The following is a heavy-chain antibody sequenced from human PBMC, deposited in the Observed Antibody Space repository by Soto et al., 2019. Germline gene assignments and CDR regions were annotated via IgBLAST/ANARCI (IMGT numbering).Heavy chain of an antibody. CDR3: AREVGHGWFDP. CDR2: IYSGGST. Sequence: GGSLRLSCAASGFTVSSNYMSWVRQAPGKGLEWFSVIYSGGSTYYADPVKGRFTISRHNSKNTLYLQMNSLRAEDTAVYYCAREVGHGWFDPWGQGTLVTVSS. V-gene: IGHV3-53*04. J-gene: IGHJ5*02. CDR1: GFTVSSNY.